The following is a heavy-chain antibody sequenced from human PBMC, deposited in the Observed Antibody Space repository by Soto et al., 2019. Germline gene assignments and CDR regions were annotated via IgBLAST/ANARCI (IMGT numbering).Heavy chain of an antibody. CDR3: ARDSRNSYGLDV. Sequence: LRLSCAASGFTFSSFEMNWVRQAPGRGLEWVSYISGSGSTIYYADSVKGRFTTSRDNPKNSLFLQMNTLSAEDTALYYCARDSRNSYGLDVWGQGTTVTVS. J-gene: IGHJ6*02. CDR2: ISGSGSTI. V-gene: IGHV3-48*03. CDR1: GFTFSSFE.